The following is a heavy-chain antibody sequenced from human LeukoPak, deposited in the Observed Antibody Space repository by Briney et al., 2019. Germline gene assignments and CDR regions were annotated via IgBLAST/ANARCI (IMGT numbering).Heavy chain of an antibody. CDR3: AKGYEVDIVATIHDY. Sequence: HPGGSLRLSCAASGFTFSSYAMSWVRQAPGKGLEWVSAISGSGGSTYYADSVKGRFTISRDNSKNPLYLQMNSLRAEDTAVYYCAKGYEVDIVATIHDYWGQGTLVTVSS. CDR2: ISGSGGST. CDR1: GFTFSSYA. D-gene: IGHD5-12*01. J-gene: IGHJ4*02. V-gene: IGHV3-23*01.